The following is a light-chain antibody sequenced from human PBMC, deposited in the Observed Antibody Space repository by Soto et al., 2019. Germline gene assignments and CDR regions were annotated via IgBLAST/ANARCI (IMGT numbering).Light chain of an antibody. V-gene: IGKV3-11*01. CDR2: DAS. CDR1: QSVSSY. Sequence: DIVFTQSPAPVCLSPGERSTLSCRSSQSVSSYLVWFQQKPGQAPRLLIYDASTRATGIPARFSGSGSGTDFTLTISSLEPEDFAVYYCQQRSNWPLTFGPGTKVDIK. CDR3: QQRSNWPLT. J-gene: IGKJ3*01.